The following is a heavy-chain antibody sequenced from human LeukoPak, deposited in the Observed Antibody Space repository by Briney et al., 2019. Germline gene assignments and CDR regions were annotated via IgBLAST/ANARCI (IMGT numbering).Heavy chain of an antibody. CDR2: IYSSGST. CDR3: ARWRSAGLDY. Sequence: PSETLSLTCTVSGDSISRGSYFWSWIRQPAGKGLEWIGRIYSSGSTDYSPSRKSRVTMSVDTSKNQFSLKLTSVTAADTAIYYCARWRSAGLDYWGQGTQVTVSS. J-gene: IGHJ4*02. D-gene: IGHD6-19*01. CDR1: GDSISRGSYF. V-gene: IGHV4-61*02.